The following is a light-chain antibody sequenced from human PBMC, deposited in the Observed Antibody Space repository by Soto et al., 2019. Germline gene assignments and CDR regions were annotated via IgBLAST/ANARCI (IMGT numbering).Light chain of an antibody. Sequence: QSALTQPASVSASPGQSITISCAGTSSDVGGWPHVSWYQQHPGKAPKLVIYEVSNRPSGVSSRFSGSKSGSTASLTISGLQAEDEADYYCSSYTSSSTLGFGGGTKLTVL. V-gene: IGLV2-14*01. CDR2: EVS. CDR1: SSDVGGWPH. J-gene: IGLJ2*01. CDR3: SSYTSSSTLG.